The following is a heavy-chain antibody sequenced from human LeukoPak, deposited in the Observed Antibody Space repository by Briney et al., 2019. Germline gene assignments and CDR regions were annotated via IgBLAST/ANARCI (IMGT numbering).Heavy chain of an antibody. D-gene: IGHD5-18*01. CDR1: GFTFSSFG. CDR2: IRYDGSNK. V-gene: IGHV3-30*02. J-gene: IGHJ4*02. CDR3: AKDLGYSYGYVDY. Sequence: GGSLRRSCAASGFTFSSFGMHWVRQAPGKGLEWVALIRYDGSNKYYADSVKGRFTISRDNPKNTLYLQVNSLRAEDTAMYYCAKDLGYSYGYVDYWGQGALVTVSS.